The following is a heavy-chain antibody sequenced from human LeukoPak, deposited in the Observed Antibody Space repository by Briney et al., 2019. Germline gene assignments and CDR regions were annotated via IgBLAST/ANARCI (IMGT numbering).Heavy chain of an antibody. V-gene: IGHV1-2*02. CDR2: INPNSGGT. J-gene: IGHJ4*02. D-gene: IGHD3-22*01. CDR1: GYTFTGYY. Sequence: ASVKVSCKASGYTFTGYYMHWVRQAPGQGLEWMGWINPNSGGTNYAQKFQGRVTMTRDTSISTAYMELSRLRSDDTAVYYCARDEAYYYDSSGYILWGQGTLVTVSS. CDR3: ARDEAYYYDSSGYIL.